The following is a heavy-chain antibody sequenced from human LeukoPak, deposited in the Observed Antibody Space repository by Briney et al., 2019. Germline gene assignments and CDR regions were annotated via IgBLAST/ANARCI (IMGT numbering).Heavy chain of an antibody. CDR2: ISWNSGSI. Sequence: WVRQPPGKGLEWVSGISWNSGSIGYADSVKGRFTISRDNAKNSLYLQMNSLRAEDTALYYCAKDTGEMATIGWFDPWGQGTLVTVSS. J-gene: IGHJ5*02. V-gene: IGHV3-9*01. CDR3: AKDTGEMATIGWFDP. D-gene: IGHD5-24*01.